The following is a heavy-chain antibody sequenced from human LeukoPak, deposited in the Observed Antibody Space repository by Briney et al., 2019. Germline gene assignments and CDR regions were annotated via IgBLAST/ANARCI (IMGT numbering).Heavy chain of an antibody. D-gene: IGHD5-18*01. J-gene: IGHJ1*01. CDR1: GYTFITYG. Sequence: ASVKVSCKAFGYTFITYGLNWVRQAPGQGPEWMGWISPYNGNTHYAQKFQGRLTMTTDTSTSTAYTDLRSLASDDTAVYYCARDDRNVDTAMSFQYWGQGTLVTVSS. CDR3: ARDDRNVDTAMSFQY. CDR2: ISPYNGNT. V-gene: IGHV1-18*01.